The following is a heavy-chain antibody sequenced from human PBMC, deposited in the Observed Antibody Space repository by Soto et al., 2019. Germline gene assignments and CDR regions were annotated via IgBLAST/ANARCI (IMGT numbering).Heavy chain of an antibody. D-gene: IGHD2-2*01. CDR2: TYYRSKWYN. Sequence: PSQTLSLTCVISGDSVSSNSAAWDWIRQSPSRGLEWLGRTYYRSKWYNDYAVSVKSRITINPDTSKNQFSLQLNSVTAADTAVYYCASQGASCSSTSCYYPDYWGQGTLVTVSS. CDR1: GDSVSSNSAA. CDR3: ASQGASCSSTSCYYPDY. J-gene: IGHJ4*02. V-gene: IGHV6-1*01.